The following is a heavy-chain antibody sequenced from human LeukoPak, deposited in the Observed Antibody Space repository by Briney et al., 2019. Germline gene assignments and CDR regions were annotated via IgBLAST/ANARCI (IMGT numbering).Heavy chain of an antibody. CDR3: ARGRGDSSWYNWFDP. D-gene: IGHD6-13*01. J-gene: IGHJ5*02. CDR2: IYTSGST. CDR1: GGSISSGSYY. V-gene: IGHV4-61*02. Sequence: SETLSLTCTVSGGSISSGSYYWSWIRQPAGKGLEWVGRIYTSGSTNYNPSLKSRVSISLDTSKNQFSLKVNSVTAADTAVYFCARGRGDSSWYNWFDPWGQGTLVTVSS.